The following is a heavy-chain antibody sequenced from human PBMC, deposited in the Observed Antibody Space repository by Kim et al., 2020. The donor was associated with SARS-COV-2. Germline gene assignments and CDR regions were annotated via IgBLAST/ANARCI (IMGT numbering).Heavy chain of an antibody. Sequence: DYAAPVKGRFTISRDDSKNTLYLQMNSLKTEDTAVYYCTTDRYSGYVYVGYWGQGTLVTVSS. J-gene: IGHJ4*02. V-gene: IGHV3-15*01. CDR3: TTDRYSGYVYVGY. D-gene: IGHD5-12*01.